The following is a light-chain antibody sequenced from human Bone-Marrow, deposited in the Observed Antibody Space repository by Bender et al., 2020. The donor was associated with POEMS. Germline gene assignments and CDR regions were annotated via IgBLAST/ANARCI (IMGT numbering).Light chain of an antibody. Sequence: QSALTQPASVSGSPGQSITISCSGTSSDVGYCNYVAWYQQHPGKAPRLMIYNVSHRPSGVSNRFSGSKSGNTASLTISDLQTEDEADYYCSSYAGSHVIFGGGTKLTVL. CDR1: SSDVGYCNY. J-gene: IGLJ2*01. CDR2: NVS. CDR3: SSYAGSHVI. V-gene: IGLV2-14*01.